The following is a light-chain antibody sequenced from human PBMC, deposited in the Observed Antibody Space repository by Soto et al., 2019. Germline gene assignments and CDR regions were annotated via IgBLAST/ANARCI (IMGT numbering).Light chain of an antibody. J-gene: IGKJ4*01. Sequence: DITLTLSLAIVSASVGDRVAITCRASQTVDGWLAWYQQKPGEAPKLLIYDASNLQSGVPSRFSAGGSGTEFTLTISSLQSEDFAVYYCQKYNNWPSLTLGGGIYVE. CDR1: QTVDGW. V-gene: IGKV1-5*01. CDR2: DAS. CDR3: QKYNNWPSLT.